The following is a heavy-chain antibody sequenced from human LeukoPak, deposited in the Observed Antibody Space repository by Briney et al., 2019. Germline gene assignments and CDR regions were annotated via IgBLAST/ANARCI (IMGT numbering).Heavy chain of an antibody. D-gene: IGHD3-10*01. V-gene: IGHV4-34*01. Sequence: PSETLSLTCAVYGGSFSGYYWSWIRQPPGKGLEWIGEINHSGSTNYNPSLKSRVTISADTSKNQFSLKVNSVTAADTAVYYCARGASMVRGVIGGGNNWFDPWGQGTLVTVSS. J-gene: IGHJ5*02. CDR2: INHSGST. CDR1: GGSFSGYY. CDR3: ARGASMVRGVIGGGNNWFDP.